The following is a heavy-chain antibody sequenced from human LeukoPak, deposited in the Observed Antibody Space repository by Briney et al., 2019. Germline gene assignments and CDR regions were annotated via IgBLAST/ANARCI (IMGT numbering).Heavy chain of an antibody. Sequence: SETLSLTCAVYGGSFSAYYWTWIRQPPGKGLEWIGEINHSGATIYNPSLNSRVTISVDTSKKQFSLKVSSVTAADTAVYYCARGQTEDILTGYRDYYFDCWGQGTLVTVSS. CDR3: ARGQTEDILTGYRDYYFDC. J-gene: IGHJ4*02. D-gene: IGHD3-9*01. V-gene: IGHV4-34*01. CDR2: INHSGAT. CDR1: GGSFSAYY.